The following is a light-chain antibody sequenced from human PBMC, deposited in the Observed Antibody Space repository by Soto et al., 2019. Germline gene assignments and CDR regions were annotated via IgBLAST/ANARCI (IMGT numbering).Light chain of an antibody. CDR2: GAS. Sequence: EIVMTQSPATLSVSPGERAIVSCRASQSVSDNLAWYQQTPGRAPRLLIYGASIRATGVPARFSGSGSGTEFTLTISSLQSEDFEVYYCQQYDYWPPYTFGQGTKVEIK. CDR3: QQYDYWPPYT. CDR1: QSVSDN. J-gene: IGKJ2*01. V-gene: IGKV3-15*01.